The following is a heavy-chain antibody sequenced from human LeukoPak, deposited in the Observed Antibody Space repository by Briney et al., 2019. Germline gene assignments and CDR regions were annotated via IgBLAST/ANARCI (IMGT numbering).Heavy chain of an antibody. CDR3: ARGGRYSSSYNWFDP. Sequence: GGSLRLSCAASGFTFSSYWIHWVRQVPGKGLEYVSAISSNGGSTYYANSVKGRFTISRDNSKNTLYLQMGSLRAEDMAVYYCARGGRYSSSYNWFDPWGQGTLVTVSS. J-gene: IGHJ5*02. CDR2: ISSNGGST. V-gene: IGHV3-64*01. D-gene: IGHD6-13*01. CDR1: GFTFSSYW.